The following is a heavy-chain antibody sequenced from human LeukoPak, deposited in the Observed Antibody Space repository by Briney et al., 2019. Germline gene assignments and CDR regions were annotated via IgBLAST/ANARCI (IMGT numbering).Heavy chain of an antibody. CDR1: GYTFTGYY. V-gene: IGHV1-8*02. J-gene: IGHJ4*02. CDR3: ARKFLGSRGYYFDY. CDR2: MNPNSGNT. Sequence: ASVKVSCKASGYTFTGYYMHWVRQAPGQGLEWMGWMNPNSGNTGYSQKLQGRIIMTRNSSISTAYMELSSLRSEDTAVYYCARKFLGSRGYYFDYWGQGTLVTVSS. D-gene: IGHD3-10*01.